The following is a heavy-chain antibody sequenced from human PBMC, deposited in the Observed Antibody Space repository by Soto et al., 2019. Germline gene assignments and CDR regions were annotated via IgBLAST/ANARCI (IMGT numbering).Heavy chain of an antibody. Sequence: ASVKVSCKASGYTFTSYYMHWVRQAPGQGLEWMGKINPSGGSTSYAQKFQGRVTMTRDTSTSTVYMELSSLRSEDTAVYYCAREFPYFDWLLIEIHNWFDPWGQGTLVTVSS. D-gene: IGHD3-9*01. CDR1: GYTFTSYY. V-gene: IGHV1-46*03. CDR3: AREFPYFDWLLIEIHNWFDP. J-gene: IGHJ5*02. CDR2: INPSGGST.